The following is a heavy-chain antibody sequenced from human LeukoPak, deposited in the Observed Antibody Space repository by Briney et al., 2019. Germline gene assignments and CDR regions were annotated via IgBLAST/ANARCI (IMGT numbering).Heavy chain of an antibody. J-gene: IGHJ3*02. CDR2: INWNGGST. Sequence: GGTLRLSCAASGFTFSSYGMSWVRQAPGKGLEWVSGINWNGGSTGYADSVKGRFTISRDNAKNSLYLQMNSLRAEDTALYHCARDGTYFVYAFDIWGQGTMVTVSS. CDR3: ARDGTYFVYAFDI. CDR1: GFTFSSYG. D-gene: IGHD3-9*01. V-gene: IGHV3-20*01.